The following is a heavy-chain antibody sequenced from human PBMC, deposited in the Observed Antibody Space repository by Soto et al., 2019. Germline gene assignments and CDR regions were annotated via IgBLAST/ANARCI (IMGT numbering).Heavy chain of an antibody. V-gene: IGHV3-30*18. D-gene: IGHD1-26*01. Sequence: PGGSLRLSCAASGLTFSSYGMHWVRQAPGKGLEWVAVISYDGSNKYYADSVKGRFTISRDNSKNTLYLQMNSLRAEDTAVYYCANPLNIVGATTVYHGMDVWGQGTTVTVSS. J-gene: IGHJ6*02. CDR1: GLTFSSYG. CDR3: ANPLNIVGATTVYHGMDV. CDR2: ISYDGSNK.